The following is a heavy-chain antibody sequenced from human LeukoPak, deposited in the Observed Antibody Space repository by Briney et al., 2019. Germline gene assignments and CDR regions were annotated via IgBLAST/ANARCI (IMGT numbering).Heavy chain of an antibody. CDR3: ATHVDASRGYYFES. D-gene: IGHD5-12*01. J-gene: IGHJ4*02. CDR2: VYYSGST. V-gene: IGHV4-39*01. Sequence: SETLSLTCTVSGGSIIRSSYYWGWIRQPPGKGLEWIGTVYYSGSTSYNPSLKSRLTISVDTSKNQFSLKLSSVTAADTAIYYCATHVDASRGYYFESWGQGTLVTVSS. CDR1: GGSIIRSSYY.